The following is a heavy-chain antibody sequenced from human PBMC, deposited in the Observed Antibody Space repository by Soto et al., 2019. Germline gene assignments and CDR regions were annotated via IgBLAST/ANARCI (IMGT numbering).Heavy chain of an antibody. CDR3: ARHPERIAQIGWFDP. V-gene: IGHV3-21*01. Sequence: GGSLRLSCAASGFTFSTYSMNWVRQAPGKGLEWVSSISDSSSYIYYADSVKGRFTISRDNAKNSLYLQMNSLRAEDTALYYCARHPERIAQIGWFDPWGQGTLVTVSS. J-gene: IGHJ5*02. CDR2: ISDSSSYI. D-gene: IGHD6-13*01. CDR1: GFTFSTYS.